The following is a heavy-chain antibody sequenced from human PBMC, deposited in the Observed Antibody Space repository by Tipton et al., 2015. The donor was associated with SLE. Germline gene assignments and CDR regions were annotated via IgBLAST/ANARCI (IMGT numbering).Heavy chain of an antibody. CDR1: GGSISSYY. Sequence: TLSLTCTVSGGSISSYYWNWIRQPPGRGLEWIGYIYYSGSTNYNPSLKSRVTISVDTSKNQFSLKLSSVTAADTAVYYCARAEGGWDAFDIWGQGTMVTVSS. CDR2: IYYSGST. D-gene: IGHD2-15*01. V-gene: IGHV4-59*01. J-gene: IGHJ3*02. CDR3: ARAEGGWDAFDI.